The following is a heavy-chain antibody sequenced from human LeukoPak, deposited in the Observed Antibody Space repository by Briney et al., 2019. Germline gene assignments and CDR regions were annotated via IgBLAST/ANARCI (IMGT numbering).Heavy chain of an antibody. Sequence: EASVKVSCKASGGTFSSYAISWVRQAPGQGLEWMGGIIPIFGTANYAQKFQGRVTITADESTSTAYMELSSLRSEDTAVYYCASADYGGNKPLGYWGQGTLVTVSS. CDR1: GGTFSSYA. CDR2: IIPIFGTA. V-gene: IGHV1-69*13. J-gene: IGHJ4*02. CDR3: ASADYGGNKPLGY. D-gene: IGHD4-23*01.